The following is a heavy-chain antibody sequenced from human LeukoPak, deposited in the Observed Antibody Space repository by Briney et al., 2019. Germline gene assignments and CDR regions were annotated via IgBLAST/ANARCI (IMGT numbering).Heavy chain of an antibody. J-gene: IGHJ6*03. CDR2: ISAYNGNT. CDR3: ARVWFGELQYYYYCMDV. D-gene: IGHD3-10*01. V-gene: IGHV1-18*01. Sequence: GASVKVSCKASGYTFTSYGISWVRQAPGQGLEWMGWISAYNGNTNYAQKLQGRVTMTTDTSTSTAYMELRSLRSDDTAVYYCARVWFGELQYYYYCMDVWGKGTTVTVSS. CDR1: GYTFTSYG.